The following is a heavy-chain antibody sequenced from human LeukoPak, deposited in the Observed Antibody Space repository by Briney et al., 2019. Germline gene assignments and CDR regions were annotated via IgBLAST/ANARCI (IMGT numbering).Heavy chain of an antibody. CDR1: GYTFTSYY. V-gene: IGHV1-46*01. Sequence: ASVKVSCKASGYTFTSYYMHWVQQAPGQGLEWMGIINPSGGSTSYAQKFQGRVTMTRDMSTSTVYMELSSLRSEDTAVYYCASGHYGSGSYYGSFDYWGQGTLVTVSS. CDR3: ASGHYGSGSYYGSFDY. D-gene: IGHD3-10*01. CDR2: INPSGGST. J-gene: IGHJ4*02.